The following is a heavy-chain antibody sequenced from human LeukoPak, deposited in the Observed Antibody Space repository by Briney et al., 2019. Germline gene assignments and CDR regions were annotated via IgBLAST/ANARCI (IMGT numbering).Heavy chain of an antibody. Sequence: PGGSLRLSCAASGFTFSSYWMSWVRQAPGKGLEWVANIKQDGSEKYYVDSVKGRFTISRDNAKNSLYLQMNSLRAEDTAVYYCARDLIAVAVPDAFDIWGQGTMVTVSS. CDR2: IKQDGSEK. D-gene: IGHD6-19*01. V-gene: IGHV3-7*01. CDR3: ARDLIAVAVPDAFDI. J-gene: IGHJ3*02. CDR1: GFTFSSYW.